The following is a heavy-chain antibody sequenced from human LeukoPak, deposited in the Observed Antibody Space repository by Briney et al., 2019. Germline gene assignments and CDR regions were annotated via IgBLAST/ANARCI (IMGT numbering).Heavy chain of an antibody. CDR2: INHSGST. CDR1: GSSMSSDYY. D-gene: IGHD6-6*01. CDR3: ARVKYSSYRYYYYYMDV. Sequence: SETLSLTCTVSGSSMSSDYYWSWIRQPPGKGLEWIGEINHSGSTNYNPSLKSRVTISVDTSKNQFSLKLSSVTAADTAVYYCARVKYSSYRYYYYYMDVWGKGTTVTVSS. V-gene: IGHV4-34*01. J-gene: IGHJ6*03.